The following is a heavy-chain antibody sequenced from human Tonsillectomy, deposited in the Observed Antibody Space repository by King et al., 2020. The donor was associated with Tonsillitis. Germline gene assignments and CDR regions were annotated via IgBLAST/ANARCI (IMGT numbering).Heavy chain of an antibody. J-gene: IGHJ3*02. D-gene: IGHD2-15*01. CDR1: GFTFRSYA. CDR2: IRGSAGST. Sequence: VQLVQSGGGLVQPGGSLRLSCAVSGFTFRSYAMSWVRQAPGKWLEWVSGIRGSAGSTYYADSVKGRFSISRDNSKNTLYVEMNNLSAEDTAVYYCAKDLLQCSGGSCYNGFDIWGQGTMVTVSS. CDR3: AKDLLQCSGGSCYNGFDI. V-gene: IGHV3-23*04.